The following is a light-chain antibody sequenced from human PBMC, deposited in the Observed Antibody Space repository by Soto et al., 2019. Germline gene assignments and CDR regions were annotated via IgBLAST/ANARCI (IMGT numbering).Light chain of an antibody. CDR2: NNT. V-gene: IGLV1-40*01. J-gene: IGLJ2*01. Sequence: QSVLTQPPSVSGAPGQRVTISCTGSNSNIGAGYDVHWYQHFPGTAPRLLIYNNTNRPSGVPDRFSGSKAGTSASLAITGLEAAYEADYYCQAYFSNFRTVIFGVGTKLTVL. CDR3: QAYFSNFRTVI. CDR1: NSNIGAGYD.